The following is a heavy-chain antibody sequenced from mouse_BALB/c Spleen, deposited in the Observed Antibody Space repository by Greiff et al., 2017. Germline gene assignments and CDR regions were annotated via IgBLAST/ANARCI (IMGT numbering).Heavy chain of an antibody. V-gene: IGHV5-15*02. Sequence: EVKLMESGGGLVQPGGSRKLSCAASGFTFSDYGMAWVRQAPGKGPEWVAFISNLAYSIYYADTVTGRFTISRENAKNTLYLEMSSLRSEDTAMYYCARVYGSSLSYYAMDYWGQGTSVTVSS. CDR2: ISNLAYSI. D-gene: IGHD1-1*01. CDR3: ARVYGSSLSYYAMDY. J-gene: IGHJ4*01. CDR1: GFTFSDYG.